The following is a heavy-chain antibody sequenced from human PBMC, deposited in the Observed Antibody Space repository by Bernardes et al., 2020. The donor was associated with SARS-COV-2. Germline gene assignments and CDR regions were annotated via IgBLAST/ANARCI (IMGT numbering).Heavy chain of an antibody. CDR3: ARGLVAAAGLFDY. V-gene: IGHV5-51*01. J-gene: IGHJ4*02. D-gene: IGHD6-13*01. CDR2: IYPGDSDT. CDR1: GYSITSYW. Sequence: GASLKISSKGSGYSITSYWIGWVRPMPGKGLEWMGIIYPGDSDTRYSPSFQGQVTISADKSISTAYLQWSSLKASDTAMYYCARGLVAAAGLFDYWGQGTLVTVSS.